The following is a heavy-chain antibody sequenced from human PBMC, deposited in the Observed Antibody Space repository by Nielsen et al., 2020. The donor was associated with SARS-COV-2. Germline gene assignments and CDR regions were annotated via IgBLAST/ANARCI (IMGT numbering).Heavy chain of an antibody. CDR1: GGSISSYY. J-gene: IGHJ4*02. Sequence: SETLSLTCTVSGGSISSYYWSWIRQPPGKGLEWIGYIYYSGSTSYNPSLKSRVTISVDTSKNQFSLKLSSVTAADTAVYYCARVRARGVIDYWGQGTLVTVSS. CDR3: ARVRARGVIDY. CDR2: IYYSGST. D-gene: IGHD3-10*01. V-gene: IGHV4-59*01.